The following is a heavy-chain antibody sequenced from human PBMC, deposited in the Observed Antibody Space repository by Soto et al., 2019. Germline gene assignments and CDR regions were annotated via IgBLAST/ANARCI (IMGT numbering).Heavy chain of an antibody. V-gene: IGHV4-39*01. D-gene: IGHD1-26*01. CDR3: LKVEGAIRSWFDP. CDR1: GGSISSSSYY. J-gene: IGHJ5*02. Sequence: QLQLQESGPGLVKPSETLSLTCTVSGGSISSSSYYWGWIRQPPGKGLEWIGSIYYSGSTYYNPSLKSRVTISVDTFKSQYSLKMSSMTAADKALYYLLKVEGAIRSWFDPWGQGTLVTVSP. CDR2: IYYSGST.